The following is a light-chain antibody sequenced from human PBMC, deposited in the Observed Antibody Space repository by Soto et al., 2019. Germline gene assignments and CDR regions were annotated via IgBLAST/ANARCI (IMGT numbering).Light chain of an antibody. CDR1: QAIGVY. CDR3: QKYNSAPLT. Sequence: IHVNQSPSCIFASLGDRVTITCRANQAIGVYLAWFQQQPGKVPKLLIYAASALQSGVPSRFSGSGSGTDFTLTISSLQPEDIATYYCQKYNSAPLTFGGGTKVDIK. J-gene: IGKJ4*01. CDR2: AAS. V-gene: IGKV1-27*01.